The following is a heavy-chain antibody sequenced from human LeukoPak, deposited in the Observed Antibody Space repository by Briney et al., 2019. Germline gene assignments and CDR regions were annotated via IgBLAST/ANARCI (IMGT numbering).Heavy chain of an antibody. V-gene: IGHV1-46*01. J-gene: IGHJ4*02. CDR3: ARRAVAGPSFDY. D-gene: IGHD6-19*01. Sequence: ASVKVSCKASGYTFFTAYHMHWVRQAPGQGLEWMGVINPRGGATTYAQKFQGRVTMTTDTSTSTVYMQLSSLRSEDTAVYYCARRAVAGPSFDYWGQGTLVTVSS. CDR1: GYTFFTAYH. CDR2: INPRGGAT.